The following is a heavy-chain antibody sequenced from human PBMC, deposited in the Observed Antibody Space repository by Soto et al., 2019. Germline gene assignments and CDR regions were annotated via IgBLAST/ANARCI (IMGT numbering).Heavy chain of an antibody. CDR2: IYYSGST. CDR1: GGSINSYY. V-gene: IGHV4-59*01. Sequence: SETLSLTCTVSGGSINSYYWSWIRQPPGEGLEWIGYIYYSGSTNYNPSLKSRVTMSVDTSKNQFSLKLSSVTAADTAVYYCARGPGHYQGMDVWGQGTTVTVSS. D-gene: IGHD3-10*01. CDR3: ARGPGHYQGMDV. J-gene: IGHJ6*02.